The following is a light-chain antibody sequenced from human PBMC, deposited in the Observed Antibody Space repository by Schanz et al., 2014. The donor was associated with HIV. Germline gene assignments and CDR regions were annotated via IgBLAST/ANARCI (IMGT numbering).Light chain of an antibody. V-gene: IGLV1-40*01. Sequence: QSVLTQPPSVSGAPGQGVTISCTGSTSNIGANYDVHWYQQLPGTAPKLLIYGNSNRPSGVPDRFSGFKSGTSASLVISGLQSEDEADYYCAAWDDSLNGVVFGGGTKVTVL. CDR1: TSNIGANYD. CDR2: GNS. CDR3: AAWDDSLNGVV. J-gene: IGLJ2*01.